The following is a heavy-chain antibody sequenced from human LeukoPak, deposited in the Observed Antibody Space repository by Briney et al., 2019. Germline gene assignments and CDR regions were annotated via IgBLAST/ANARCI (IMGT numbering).Heavy chain of an antibody. CDR2: ISWDGGST. V-gene: IGHV3-43*01. D-gene: IGHD6-13*01. CDR3: ARGYSSSWTGGYYFDY. CDR1: GFTFDDYT. Sequence: SGGSLRLSCAASGFTFDDYTMHWVRQAPGKGLEWVSLISWDGGSTYYADSVKGRFTISRDNSKNSLYLQMNSLRTEDTALYYCARGYSSSWTGGYYFDYWGQGTLVTVSS. J-gene: IGHJ4*02.